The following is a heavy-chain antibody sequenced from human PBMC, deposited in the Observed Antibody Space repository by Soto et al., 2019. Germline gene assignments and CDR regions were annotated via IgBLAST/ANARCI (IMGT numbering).Heavy chain of an antibody. CDR3: ARVWRSTTYYYYYCGMDV. Sequence: SVKVSCKASGGTFSSYAISWVRQAPGQGLEWMGGIIPIFGTANYAQKFQGRVTITADESTSTAYMELSSLRSEDTAVYYCARVWRSTTYYYYYCGMDVWGQGTPVTVYS. D-gene: IGHD3-16*01. CDR1: GGTFSSYA. CDR2: IIPIFGTA. V-gene: IGHV1-69*13. J-gene: IGHJ6*02.